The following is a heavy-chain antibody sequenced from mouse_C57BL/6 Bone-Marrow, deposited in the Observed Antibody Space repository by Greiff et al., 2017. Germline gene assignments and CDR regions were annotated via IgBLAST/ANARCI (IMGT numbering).Heavy chain of an antibody. CDR3: ARIAPHYYGSIWYFDV. V-gene: IGHV8-8*01. J-gene: IGHJ1*03. CDR1: GFSLSTFGMG. D-gene: IGHD1-1*01. CDR2: IWWDDDK. Sequence: QVTLKVCGPGILQPSQTLSLTCSFSGFSLSTFGMGVGWIRQPSGKGLEWLAHIWWDDDKYYNPALKSRLTISKDTSKNQVFLKIANVDTADTATYYCARIAPHYYGSIWYFDVWGTGTTVTVSS.